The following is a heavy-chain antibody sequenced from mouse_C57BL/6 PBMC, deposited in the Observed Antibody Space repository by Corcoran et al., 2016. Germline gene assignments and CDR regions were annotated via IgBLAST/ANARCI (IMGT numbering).Heavy chain of an antibody. D-gene: IGHD1-1*01. V-gene: IGHV1-26*01. J-gene: IGHJ1*03. CDR1: GYTFTDYY. CDR3: ARRRYYYGSSHWYFDV. CDR2: INPNNGGT. Sequence: EVQLQQSGPELVKPGASVKISCKASGYTFTDYYMNWVKQSHGKSLEWIGDINPNNGGTSYNQKFKGKATLTVDKSSSTAYMELRSLTSEDSAVYYCARRRYYYGSSHWYFDVWGTGTTVTVSS.